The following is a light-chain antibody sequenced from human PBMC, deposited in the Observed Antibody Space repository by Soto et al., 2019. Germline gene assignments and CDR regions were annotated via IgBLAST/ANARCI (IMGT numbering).Light chain of an antibody. CDR1: QSIHSW. CDR2: DAS. J-gene: IGKJ4*01. V-gene: IGKV1-5*01. Sequence: DIKMKMSPATLSASIRDRVTITCRASQSIHSWLAWYQQKPGKAPKLLMYDASSLESGVSSRFSGSGSGTEFTLIISSLQPDDFATYYCQQYKTSPLTFGGGTKVDIK. CDR3: QQYKTSPLT.